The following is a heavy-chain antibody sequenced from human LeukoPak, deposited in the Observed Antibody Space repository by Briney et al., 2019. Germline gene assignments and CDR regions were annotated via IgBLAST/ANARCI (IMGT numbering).Heavy chain of an antibody. CDR3: ANIVGAWWSYYYMDV. CDR2: IDYSGST. V-gene: IGHV4-39*01. J-gene: IGHJ6*03. Sequence: SETLSLTCTVSGGSISSSSYYWGWLRQPPGKGLEWIGSIDYSGSTYYNPSLKSRVTISVDTSKNQFSLKLSSVTAADTAVYYCANIVGAWWSYYYMDVWGKGTTVTVSS. D-gene: IGHD1-26*01. CDR1: GGSISSSSYY.